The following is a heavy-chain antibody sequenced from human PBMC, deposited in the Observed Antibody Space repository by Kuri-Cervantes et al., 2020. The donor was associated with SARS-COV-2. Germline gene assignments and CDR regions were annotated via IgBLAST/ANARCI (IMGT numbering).Heavy chain of an antibody. J-gene: IGHJ6*03. Sequence: GGSLRLSCAASGFTFSSYSMNWVRQAPGKGLECVSFISSSSNYIYYADSLKGRFTISRDNAKNSLYLQMNSPGAEDTAVYYCARDGSRYSTSSFNYYYYMDVWGKGTTVTVSS. D-gene: IGHD6-6*01. CDR3: ARDGSRYSTSSFNYYYYMDV. V-gene: IGHV3-21*01. CDR2: ISSSSNYI. CDR1: GFTFSSYS.